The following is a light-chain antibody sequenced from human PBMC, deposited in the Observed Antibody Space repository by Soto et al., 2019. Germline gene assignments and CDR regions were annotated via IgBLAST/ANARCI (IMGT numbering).Light chain of an antibody. Sequence: EVGLTQSPATLSLSPGERATLSCRASQSVSSYLAWYQQKPGQAPRLLIYDASNRATGIPARFSGSGSGTDFTLTISSLEPEDFAVYYCQQRSNWPPFTFGGGTKV. V-gene: IGKV3-11*01. CDR2: DAS. J-gene: IGKJ4*01. CDR1: QSVSSY. CDR3: QQRSNWPPFT.